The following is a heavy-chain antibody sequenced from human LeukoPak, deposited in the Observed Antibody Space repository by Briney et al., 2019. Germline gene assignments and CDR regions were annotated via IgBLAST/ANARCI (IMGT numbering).Heavy chain of an antibody. CDR3: ARGGVSNSWYRTPDY. Sequence: ASVKVSCKASGYIFNSYGISWVRQAPGRGLEWMGWISTYNGNTNYAQSLQGRVTMTTDTSTSTAYMELRSLRSDDTAVYYCARGGVSNSWYRTPDYWGQGTLVTVSS. CDR1: GYIFNSYG. J-gene: IGHJ4*02. V-gene: IGHV1-18*01. CDR2: ISTYNGNT. D-gene: IGHD2-2*01.